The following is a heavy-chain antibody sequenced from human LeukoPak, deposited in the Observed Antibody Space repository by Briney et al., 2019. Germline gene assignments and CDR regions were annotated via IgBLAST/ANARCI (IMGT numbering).Heavy chain of an antibody. D-gene: IGHD5-24*01. J-gene: IGHJ4*02. CDR2: IYYSGST. CDR1: GGSIGSSSYY. CDR3: ARGGIEMATTSSPGHQAVNYFDY. V-gene: IGHV4-39*07. Sequence: SETLSLTCTVSGGSIGSSSYYWGWIRQPPGKGLEWIGSIYYSGSTYYNPSLKSRVTISVDTSKNQFSLKLSSVTAADTAVYYCARGGIEMATTSSPGHQAVNYFDYWGQGTLVTVSS.